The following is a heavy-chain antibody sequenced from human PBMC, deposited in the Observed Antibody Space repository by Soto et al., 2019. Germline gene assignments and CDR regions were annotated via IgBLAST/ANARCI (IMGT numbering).Heavy chain of an antibody. Sequence: QVQLVQSGAEVKRPGSSVKVSCTASGDTLLFYSINWVRQPPGLGLEWMGRVTPILSISNYAQRFQGRVTMTADKSTSTAYMELSGMRSEDTAMYYCATSYVWGYRAFDYWGQGALVTVSS. J-gene: IGHJ4*02. CDR1: GDTLLFYS. V-gene: IGHV1-69*04. CDR2: VTPILSIS. D-gene: IGHD3-10*02. CDR3: ATSYVWGYRAFDY.